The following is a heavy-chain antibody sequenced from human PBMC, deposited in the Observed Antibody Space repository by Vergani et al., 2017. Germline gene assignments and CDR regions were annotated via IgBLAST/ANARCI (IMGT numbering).Heavy chain of an antibody. CDR2: IYSGGST. J-gene: IGHJ6*02. CDR1: GFTVSSNY. D-gene: IGHD5-12*01. CDR3: ARDRVDIVATTTYYYYYYGMDV. V-gene: IGHV3-53*04. Sequence: EVHLVESGGGSVQPGGSLRLSCAASGFTVSSNYMSWVRQAPGKGLEWVSVIYSGGSTYYADSVKGRFTISRHNSKNTLYLQMNSLRAEDTAVYYCARDRVDIVATTTYYYYYYGMDVWGQGTTVTVSS.